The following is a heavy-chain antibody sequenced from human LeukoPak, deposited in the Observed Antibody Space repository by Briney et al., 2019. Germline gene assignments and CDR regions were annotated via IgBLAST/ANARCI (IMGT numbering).Heavy chain of an antibody. CDR3: ARGGGYSERFDY. CDR1: GFTFSDSW. CDR2: IKFDGTEK. V-gene: IGHV3-7*01. Sequence: PGGSLRLSCAASGFTFSDSWMTWVRQAPGKGLEWVATIKFDGTEKQYVASVRGRFTISRANAENSMFLRMESLSPEDMAVYYCARGGGYSERFDYWGQGTLVTVSS. D-gene: IGHD1-26*01. J-gene: IGHJ4*02.